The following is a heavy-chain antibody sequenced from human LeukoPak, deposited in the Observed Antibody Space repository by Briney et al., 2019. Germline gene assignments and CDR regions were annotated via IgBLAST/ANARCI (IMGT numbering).Heavy chain of an antibody. Sequence: GGSLRLSCAGSGFTFSNYAMIWVRQAPGKGLEWVSAIKGSGSYTKYADSVMGRFTISRDNSKNMLYLQMNSLTADDTAIYYCAKDPNGDYIGAFDFGGQGTMVTVSS. CDR3: AKDPNGDYIGAFDF. CDR1: GFTFSNYA. J-gene: IGHJ3*01. CDR2: IKGSGSYT. V-gene: IGHV3-23*01. D-gene: IGHD4-17*01.